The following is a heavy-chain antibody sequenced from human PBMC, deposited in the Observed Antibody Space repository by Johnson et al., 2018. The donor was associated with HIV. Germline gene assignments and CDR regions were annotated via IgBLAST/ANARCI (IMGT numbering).Heavy chain of an antibody. J-gene: IGHJ3*02. CDR3: ARDGSTSCYDCFDAFDI. D-gene: IGHD2-2*01. CDR1: GFTFSSYG. Sequence: QVQLVESGGGVVQPGRSLRLSCAASGFTFSSYGMHWVRQAPGEGLEWVAVISHDESNKYYADSVRGRFTISRDNSKNMLYLQMNSLRAEDTAVYYCARDGSTSCYDCFDAFDIWGQGTMVTVS. CDR2: ISHDESNK. V-gene: IGHV3-30*19.